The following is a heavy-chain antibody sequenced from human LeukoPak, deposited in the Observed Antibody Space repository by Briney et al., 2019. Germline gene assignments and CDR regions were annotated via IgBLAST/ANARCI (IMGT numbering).Heavy chain of an antibody. Sequence: ASVKVACKASGYTFTGYYMHWVRQAPGQGLEWMGWINPNSGGTNYAQKFQGRVTMTRDTSISTAYMELSRLRSDDTAVYYCARWRYQPLYDLGYGMDVWGQGTTVTVSS. CDR3: ARWRYQPLYDLGYGMDV. D-gene: IGHD2-2*02. CDR1: GYTFTGYY. CDR2: INPNSGGT. V-gene: IGHV1-2*02. J-gene: IGHJ6*02.